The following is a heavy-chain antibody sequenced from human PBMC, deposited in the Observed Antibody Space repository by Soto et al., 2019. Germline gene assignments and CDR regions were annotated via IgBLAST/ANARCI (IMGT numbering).Heavy chain of an antibody. CDR3: ARDRGIAAAGTFGNWFDP. D-gene: IGHD6-13*01. V-gene: IGHV1-69*08. CDR1: GGTFSSYT. J-gene: IGHJ5*02. CDR2: IIPILGIA. Sequence: HVQLVQSGAEVKKPGSSVKVSCKGSGGTFSSYTISWVRQAPGQGLEWKGRIIPILGIANSAQKFQGRVTITADKSTSTAYMELSSLRSEDTAVYYCARDRGIAAAGTFGNWFDPWGQGTLVTVSS.